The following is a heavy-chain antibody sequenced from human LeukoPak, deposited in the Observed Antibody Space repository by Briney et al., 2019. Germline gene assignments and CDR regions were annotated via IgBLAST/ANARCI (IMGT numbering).Heavy chain of an antibody. CDR3: ARGGYSSTLYGRYQH. D-gene: IGHD6-13*01. CDR1: GGSISSYY. J-gene: IGHJ1*01. V-gene: IGHV4-59*01. CDR2: IYYSGST. Sequence: SETLSLTCTVSGGSISSYYWSWIRQPPGKGLEWIGYIYYSGSTNYNPSLKSRVTISVDTSKNQFSLKLSSVTAADTAVYYCARGGYSSTLYGRYQHWGQGTLVTVSP.